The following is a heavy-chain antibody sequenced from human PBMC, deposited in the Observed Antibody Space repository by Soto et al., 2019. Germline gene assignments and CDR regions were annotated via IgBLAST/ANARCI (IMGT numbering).Heavy chain of an antibody. V-gene: IGHV3-73*01. Sequence: EVQLVESGGGLVQPGGSLKLSCAASGFTFSGSAMHWVRQASGKGLEWVGRIRSKANSYATAYAASVKGRFTISRDDSKNTAYLQMNSLKTEDTAVYYCTSPTWDDYSFFDYWGQGTLVTVSS. D-gene: IGHD4-4*01. CDR3: TSPTWDDYSFFDY. CDR1: GFTFSGSA. J-gene: IGHJ4*02. CDR2: IRSKANSYAT.